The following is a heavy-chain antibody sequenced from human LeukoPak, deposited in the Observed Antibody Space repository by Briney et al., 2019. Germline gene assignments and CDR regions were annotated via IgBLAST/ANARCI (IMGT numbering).Heavy chain of an antibody. Sequence: GESLKISCKGSGYSFTSYWIGWVRQMPGKGLEGMGIIYPGDSDPRYSPSFQVQVTISADKSISTAYLQWSSLKASDTAMYYCASFPSSYDSSGLDAFDIWGQGTMVTVSS. J-gene: IGHJ3*02. D-gene: IGHD3-22*01. V-gene: IGHV5-51*01. CDR2: IYPGDSDP. CDR3: ASFPSSYDSSGLDAFDI. CDR1: GYSFTSYW.